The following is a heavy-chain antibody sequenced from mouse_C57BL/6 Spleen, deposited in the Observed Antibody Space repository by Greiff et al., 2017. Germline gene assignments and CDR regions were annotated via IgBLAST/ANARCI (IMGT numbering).Heavy chain of an antibody. CDR1: GYTFTSYW. CDR2: IDPSDSYT. D-gene: IGHD3-1*01. CDR3: ARHNLPRMDY. Sequence: QVQLQQPGAELVKPGASVKLSCKASGYTFTSYWMQWVKQRPGQGLEWIGEIDPSDSYTNYTQKFKGKATLTVDTSSSTAYMQLSSLTSEDSAVYYCARHNLPRMDYWGQGTSVTVSS. V-gene: IGHV1-50*01. J-gene: IGHJ4*01.